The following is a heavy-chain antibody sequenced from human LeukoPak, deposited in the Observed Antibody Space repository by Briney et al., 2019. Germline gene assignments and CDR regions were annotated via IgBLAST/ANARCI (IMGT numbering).Heavy chain of an antibody. J-gene: IGHJ4*02. V-gene: IGHV4-59*01. CDR3: AREGAASSAYYYYFDY. Sequence: SETLSLTCTVSGGSISSYYWSWIRQPPGKGLEWIGYIYYSGSTNYNPSLKSRVTISVDTSKNQFSLKLSSVTAADTAVYYCAREGAASSAYYYYFDYWGQGTLVTVSS. CDR2: IYYSGST. D-gene: IGHD3-22*01. CDR1: GGSISSYY.